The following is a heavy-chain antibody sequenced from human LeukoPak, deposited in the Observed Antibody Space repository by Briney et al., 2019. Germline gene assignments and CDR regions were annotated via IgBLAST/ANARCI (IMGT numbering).Heavy chain of an antibody. D-gene: IGHD1-1*01. Sequence: ASMKVSCKASGYTFTGNLIHWLRQAPGQGLEWMGWIDPSTGGTHYALKFQDRVSVTSDTAISTAYMELNMLTSDDTAVYFCAREVQGFDTWGQGTLVTVSS. CDR1: GYTFTGNL. CDR3: AREVQGFDT. CDR2: IDPSTGGT. V-gene: IGHV1-2*02. J-gene: IGHJ5*02.